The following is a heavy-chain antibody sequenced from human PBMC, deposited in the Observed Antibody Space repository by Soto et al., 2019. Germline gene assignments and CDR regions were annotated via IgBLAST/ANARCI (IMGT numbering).Heavy chain of an antibody. CDR3: ARDLSTLEPPEYFQH. V-gene: IGHV1-69*04. CDR2: IVPILGIA. D-gene: IGHD1-1*01. J-gene: IGHJ1*01. Sequence: GASVKVSCKASGGTFSSYTISWVRQAPGQGLEWMGRIVPILGIANYAQKFQGRVTITADKSTSTAYMELSSLRSEDTAVYYCARDLSTLEPPEYFQHWGQGTLVTVSS. CDR1: GGTFSSYT.